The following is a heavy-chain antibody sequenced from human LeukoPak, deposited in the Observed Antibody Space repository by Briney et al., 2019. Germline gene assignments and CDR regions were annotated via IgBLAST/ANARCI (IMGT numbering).Heavy chain of an antibody. Sequence: SETLSLTCTVSGGSISSGSYYWSWIRQPAGKGLEWIGRIYTSGSTNYNPSLKSRVTISLDTSKNQFSLKLSSVTAADTAVYYCARVLVGYDFWSGYYTGTYYFDYWGQGTLVTVSS. CDR2: IYTSGST. J-gene: IGHJ4*02. D-gene: IGHD3-3*01. CDR3: ARVLVGYDFWSGYYTGTYYFDY. V-gene: IGHV4-61*02. CDR1: GGSISSGSYY.